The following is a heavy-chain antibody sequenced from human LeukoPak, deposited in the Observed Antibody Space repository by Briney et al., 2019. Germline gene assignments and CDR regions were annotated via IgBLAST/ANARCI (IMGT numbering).Heavy chain of an antibody. CDR2: IYYSGST. CDR3: ARGQRRLQDY. V-gene: IGHV4-59*01. CDR1: GGSITSYY. Sequence: PSETLSLTCTVSGGSITSYYWSWIRQPPGEGLEWIGYIYYSGSTNYNPSLKSRVTISLDTSKSQISLKLSSVTAADTAVYYCARGQRRLQDYWGQGTLVTVSS. J-gene: IGHJ4*02.